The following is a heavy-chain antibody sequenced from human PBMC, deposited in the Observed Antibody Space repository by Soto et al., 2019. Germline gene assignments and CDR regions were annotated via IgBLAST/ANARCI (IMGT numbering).Heavy chain of an antibody. Sequence: PGGSLRLSCAAPGFTFSSHAMTWVRRAAGKGLEWVSGISDAGERTYYADSVRGRFTVSRDNSKNTLYLQMNTLRAEDTAVYYCAKDYSSVWSRGIDVWGQGIMVTVSS. CDR1: GFTFSSHA. D-gene: IGHD6-19*01. V-gene: IGHV3-23*01. CDR3: AKDYSSVWSRGIDV. J-gene: IGHJ4*02. CDR2: ISDAGERT.